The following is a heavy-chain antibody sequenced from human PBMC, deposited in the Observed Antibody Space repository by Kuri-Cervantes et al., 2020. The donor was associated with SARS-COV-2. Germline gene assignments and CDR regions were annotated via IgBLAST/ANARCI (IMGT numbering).Heavy chain of an antibody. CDR3: ARINLIPGIAVAGHYYYYYYMDV. CDR2: IDWDDDK. CDR1: GFSLNTSGMC. J-gene: IGHJ6*03. D-gene: IGHD6-19*01. V-gene: IGHV2-70*11. Sequence: SGPTLVKPTQTLTLTCTFSGFSLNTSGMCVSWIRQPPGKALEWLARIDWDDDKYYSTSLKTRLTISKDTSKNQVALTMTNMDPVDTATYYCARINLIPGIAVAGHYYYYYYMDVWGKGTTVTVSS.